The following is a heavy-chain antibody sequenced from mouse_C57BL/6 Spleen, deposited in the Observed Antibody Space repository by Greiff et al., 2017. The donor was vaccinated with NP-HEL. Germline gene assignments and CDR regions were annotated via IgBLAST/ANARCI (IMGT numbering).Heavy chain of an antibody. D-gene: IGHD1-1*01. CDR1: GYIFTDYY. V-gene: IGHV1-19*01. CDR3: ERFITTVVRAMDY. Sequence: VQLQQSGPVLVKPGASVKMSCKASGYIFTDYYMNWVKQSHGKSLEWIGVINPYNGGTSYNQKFKVKATLTVDKSSSTAYMELNSLTSEDSAVYYCERFITTVVRAMDYWGQGTSVTVSS. CDR2: INPYNGGT. J-gene: IGHJ4*01.